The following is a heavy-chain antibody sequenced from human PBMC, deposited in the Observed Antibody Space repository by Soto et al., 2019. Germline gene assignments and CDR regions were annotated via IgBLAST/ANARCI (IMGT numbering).Heavy chain of an antibody. CDR1: GFTFSSYA. D-gene: IGHD3-3*01. V-gene: IGHV3-30-3*01. Sequence: QSGGSLRLSCAASGFTFSSYAMHWVRQAPGKGLEWVAVIPYDGSNKYYADSVKGRFTISRDNSKNTLYLQMNSLRAEDTAVYYCARSGRRFLEWLLFDYWGQGTLVTVSS. J-gene: IGHJ4*02. CDR2: IPYDGSNK. CDR3: ARSGRRFLEWLLFDY.